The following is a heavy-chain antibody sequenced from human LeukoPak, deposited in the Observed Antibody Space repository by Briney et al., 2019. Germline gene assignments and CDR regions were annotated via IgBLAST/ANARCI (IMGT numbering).Heavy chain of an antibody. CDR2: ISYDGSNK. D-gene: IGHD1-20*01. V-gene: IGHV3-30*04. CDR3: ARDSTRLDRNWNYGYYGMDV. CDR1: GFTFSSCA. J-gene: IGHJ6*02. Sequence: PGGSLRLSCAASGFTFSSCAMHWVRQAPGKGLEWVAVISYDGSNKYYADSVKGRFTISRDNSKNTLYLQMNSLRAEDTAVYYCARDSTRLDRNWNYGYYGMDVWGQGTTVTVSS.